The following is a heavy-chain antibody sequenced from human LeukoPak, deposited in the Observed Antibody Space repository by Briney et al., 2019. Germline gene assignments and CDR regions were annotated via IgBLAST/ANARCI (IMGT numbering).Heavy chain of an antibody. CDR1: GGSISSYY. Sequence: SETLSLTCTASGGSISSYYRSWVRQPPGKGLEWIGYIYYSGSTNYNPSVKSRVTISRDKSKNKFSLKMSTVSAADTAVYYCARAATIAVANCAFDIWGQGTMVTVSS. CDR3: ARAATIAVANCAFDI. D-gene: IGHD6-19*01. J-gene: IGHJ3*02. V-gene: IGHV4-59*12. CDR2: IYYSGST.